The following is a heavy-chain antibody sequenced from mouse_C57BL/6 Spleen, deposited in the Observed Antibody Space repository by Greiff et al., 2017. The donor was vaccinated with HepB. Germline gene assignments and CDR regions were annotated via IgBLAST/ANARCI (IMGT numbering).Heavy chain of an antibody. CDR1: GFNIKDYY. J-gene: IGHJ4*01. CDR2: IDPEDGDT. V-gene: IGHV14-1*01. CDR3: TTGGYAMDY. Sequence: VQLQQSGAELVRPGASVKLSCTASGFNIKDYYMHWVKQRPEQGLEWIGRIDPEDGDTEYAPKFQGKATVTADTSSNTSYLQLSSLASEDTAVYYCTTGGYAMDYWGQGTSVTVSS.